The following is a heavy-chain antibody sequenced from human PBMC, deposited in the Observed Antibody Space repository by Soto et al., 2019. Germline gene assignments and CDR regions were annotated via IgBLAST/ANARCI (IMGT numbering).Heavy chain of an antibody. CDR1: GGSISSGGYY. J-gene: IGHJ5*02. Sequence: PSETLSLTXTVSGGSISSGGYYWSWIRQHPGKGLEWIGYIYYSGSTYYNPSLKSRVTISVDTSKNQFSLKLSSVTAADTAVYYCARSCSGGSCYLPWFDPWGQGTLVTVSS. D-gene: IGHD2-15*01. CDR2: IYYSGST. V-gene: IGHV4-31*02. CDR3: ARSCSGGSCYLPWFDP.